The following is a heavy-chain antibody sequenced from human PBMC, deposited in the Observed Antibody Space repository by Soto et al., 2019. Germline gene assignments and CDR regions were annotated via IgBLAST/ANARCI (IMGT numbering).Heavy chain of an antibody. CDR3: ARENGPPGHNYAMDV. CDR2: ISFNGDVT. V-gene: IGHV3-11*01. J-gene: IGHJ6*02. CDR1: GFSFSAYY. D-gene: IGHD2-8*01. Sequence: GGSLRLSCAASGFSFSAYYRSWIRQAPGKGLEWVSYISFNGDVTRYSDSVEGRFTVSRDNAKKSLYLQMNSLRVEDTAVYYCARENGPPGHNYAMDVWGQGTTVTVYS.